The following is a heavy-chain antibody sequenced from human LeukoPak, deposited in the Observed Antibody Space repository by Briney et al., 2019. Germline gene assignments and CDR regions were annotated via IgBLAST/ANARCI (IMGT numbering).Heavy chain of an antibody. CDR1: GGSISSGGYY. V-gene: IGHV4-31*03. J-gene: IGHJ4*02. CDR3: ARNNNYDSSGYPFDY. Sequence: SQTLSLTCTVSGGSISSGGYYWSWIRQHPGKGLEWIGYIYYSGSTYYNPSLKSRVTISVDTSKNQFSLKLSSVTAADTAVYYCARNNNYDSSGYPFDYWGQGTLVTVSS. D-gene: IGHD3-22*01. CDR2: IYYSGST.